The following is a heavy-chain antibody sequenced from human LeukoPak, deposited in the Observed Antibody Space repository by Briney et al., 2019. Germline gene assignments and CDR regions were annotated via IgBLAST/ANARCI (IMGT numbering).Heavy chain of an antibody. V-gene: IGHV3-30*18. CDR3: AKDRSKDYGSGSYFDY. D-gene: IGHD3-10*01. Sequence: PGGSLRLSCAASGFTFSSYGMHWVRQAPGKGLEWVAVISYDGSNKYYADSVKGRFTISRDNSKNTLYLQMNSLRAEDTAVYYCAKDRSKDYGSGSYFDYWGQGTLVTVSS. J-gene: IGHJ4*02. CDR2: ISYDGSNK. CDR1: GFTFSSYG.